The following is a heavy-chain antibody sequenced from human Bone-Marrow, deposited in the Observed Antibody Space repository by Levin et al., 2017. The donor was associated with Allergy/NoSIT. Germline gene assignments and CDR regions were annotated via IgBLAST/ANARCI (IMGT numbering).Heavy chain of an antibody. J-gene: IGHJ6*02. D-gene: IGHD3-22*01. CDR1: GGTFSSYA. CDR3: AREDGNYYDSSGPRYYYYYGMDV. CDR2: IIPIFGTA. V-gene: IGHV1-69*06. Sequence: SVKVSCKASGGTFSSYAISWVRQAPGQGLEWMGGIIPIFGTANYAQKFQGRVTITADKSTSTAYMELSSLRSEDTAVYYCAREDGNYYDSSGPRYYYYYGMDVWGQGTTVTVSS.